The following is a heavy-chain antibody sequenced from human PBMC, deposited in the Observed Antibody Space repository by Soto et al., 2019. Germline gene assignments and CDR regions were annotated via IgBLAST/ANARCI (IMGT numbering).Heavy chain of an antibody. CDR3: ARHLAAGDS. CDR1: GYTFTSYY. CDR2: VNPTGGST. V-gene: IGHV1-46*03. D-gene: IGHD6-25*01. Sequence: QVQLVQSGAEVKKPGASVRVSCKASGYTFTSYYIHWVRQAPGQGLEWMAIVNPTGGSTNYAQKFQGRITVTFDTSTSTVFMELNSLRYEDTPVYYCARHLAAGDSWGQGTLVPVSS. J-gene: IGHJ4*02.